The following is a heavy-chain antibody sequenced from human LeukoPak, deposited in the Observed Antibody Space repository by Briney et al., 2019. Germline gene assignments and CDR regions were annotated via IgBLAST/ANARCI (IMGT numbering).Heavy chain of an antibody. Sequence: GGSLRLSRAASGFTLSDYYMSWIRQAPGKGLEWVSYSSSSGSTMYYADSVKGRFAISRDNAKNSLYLQMNSLRAEDTAVYYCARRRDFIDYWGQGTLVTVSS. J-gene: IGHJ4*02. CDR3: ARRRDFIDY. CDR2: SSSSGSTM. V-gene: IGHV3-11*01. CDR1: GFTLSDYY. D-gene: IGHD3/OR15-3a*01.